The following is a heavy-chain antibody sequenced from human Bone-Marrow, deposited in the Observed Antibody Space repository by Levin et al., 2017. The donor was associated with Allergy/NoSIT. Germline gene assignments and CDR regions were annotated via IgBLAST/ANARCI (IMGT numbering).Heavy chain of an antibody. D-gene: IGHD3-3*01. V-gene: IGHV3-74*01. CDR2: INSDGSST. J-gene: IGHJ3*02. CDR1: GFTFTSYW. Sequence: PGGSLRLSCAASGFTFTSYWMNWVRQAPGKGLVWVSRINSDGSSTSYADFVKGRFTISRDNAKNTLYLQMNSLRAEDTAVYYCARGLTIFGVVNDAFDIWGQGTMVTVSS. CDR3: ARGLTIFGVVNDAFDI.